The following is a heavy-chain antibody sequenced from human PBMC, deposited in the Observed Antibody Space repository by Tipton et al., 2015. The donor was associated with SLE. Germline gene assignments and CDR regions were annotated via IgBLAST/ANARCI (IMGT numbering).Heavy chain of an antibody. D-gene: IGHD2-21*01. CDR1: GGSISTTDYY. CDR3: ARLWADWTFDY. V-gene: IGHV4-39*01. Sequence: TLSLTCTVSGGSISTTDYYWGWVRQPPGKGLEWIGNIYYSGITYYNPSLKSRVTVSVDTSKNQFSPNLNSVTAADTAVYYCARLWADWTFDYWGQGTLVTVSS. CDR2: IYYSGIT. J-gene: IGHJ4*02.